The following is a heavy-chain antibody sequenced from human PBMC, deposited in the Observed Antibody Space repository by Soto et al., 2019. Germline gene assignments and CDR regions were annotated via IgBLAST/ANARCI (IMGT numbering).Heavy chain of an antibody. Sequence: QVQLVQSGAEVKKPGASVKVSCKASGYTFTSYDINWVRQATGQGLEWMGWMNPNSGNTGYAQKFQGRVTMTMNTSITTAYMELSSLRSEDTAVYYCARFTRGYSYGDYYYYGMDVWGQGTTVTVSS. J-gene: IGHJ6*02. CDR1: GYTFTSYD. CDR2: MNPNSGNT. D-gene: IGHD5-18*01. V-gene: IGHV1-8*01. CDR3: ARFTRGYSYGDYYYYGMDV.